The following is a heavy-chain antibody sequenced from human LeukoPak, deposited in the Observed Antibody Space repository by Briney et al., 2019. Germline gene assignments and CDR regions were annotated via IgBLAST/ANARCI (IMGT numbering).Heavy chain of an antibody. V-gene: IGHV4-59*01. CDR3: ARGGASSEWFDP. CDR1: GGSINNYY. CDR2: IHSSGTT. J-gene: IGHJ5*02. D-gene: IGHD6-25*01. Sequence: LETLSLTCTVSGGSINNYYWSWIRQPPGKGLEWIAFIHSSGTTNYSPSLKSRVSISVDTSNNQFSLNVNSVTAADTAVYYCARGGASSEWFDPWGQGTLVTVSS.